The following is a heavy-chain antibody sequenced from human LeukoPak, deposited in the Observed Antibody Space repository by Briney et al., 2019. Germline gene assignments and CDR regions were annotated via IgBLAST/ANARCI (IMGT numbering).Heavy chain of an antibody. CDR1: GFAFSSNA. Sequence: GGSLRLSCAASGFAFSSNAMSWVRQAPGKGLEWVSAISGSGGGTYYADSVKGRLTISRDMSKNTLYLQMNSLRAEDTAVYYCAKPERGVAAPLYWGQGTLVTVSS. V-gene: IGHV3-23*01. CDR2: ISGSGGGT. D-gene: IGHD6-19*01. J-gene: IGHJ4*02. CDR3: AKPERGVAAPLY.